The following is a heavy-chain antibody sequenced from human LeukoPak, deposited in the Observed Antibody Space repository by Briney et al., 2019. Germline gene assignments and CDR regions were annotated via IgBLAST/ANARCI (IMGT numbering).Heavy chain of an antibody. CDR3: AREGSNSGFFG. CDR1: GFTFSSYE. D-gene: IGHD3-22*01. CDR2: ISSSGSNI. J-gene: IGHJ4*02. V-gene: IGHV3-48*03. Sequence: GGSLRLSCAASGFTFSSYEMNGVRQAPGQGLEWVSYISSSGSNIDSADPVKSRVKISRDNATNSLYLQRNSLRANYTAIYYCAREGSNSGFFGWGQGTLVTVSS.